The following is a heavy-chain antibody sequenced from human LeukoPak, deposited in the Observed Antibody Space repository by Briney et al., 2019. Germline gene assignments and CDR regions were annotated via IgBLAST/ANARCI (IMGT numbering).Heavy chain of an antibody. J-gene: IGHJ3*02. Sequence: SETLSLTCTVSGGSISSYCWSWIRQPPGKGLEWIGYIYYSGSTNYNPSLKSRVTISVDTSKNQFSLKLSSVTAADTAVYYCAREHYYGSGSHDAFDIWGQGTMVTVSS. D-gene: IGHD3-10*01. CDR1: GGSISSYC. CDR3: AREHYYGSGSHDAFDI. CDR2: IYYSGST. V-gene: IGHV4-59*01.